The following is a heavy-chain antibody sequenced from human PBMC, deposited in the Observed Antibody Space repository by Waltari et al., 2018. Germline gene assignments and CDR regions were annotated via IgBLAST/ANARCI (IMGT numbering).Heavy chain of an antibody. V-gene: IGHV3-33*01. CDR3: ARDLYSSHFDY. Sequence: QVQLVESGGGVVQPGRSLRLSCAASGFTFRTYGIHWVRQAPGKGLEWVAVIWYDGSNKYYGDSVKGRFTISRDDSKNTVYLQMDSLRAEDTAVYYCARDLYSSHFDYWGQGTLVTVSS. J-gene: IGHJ4*02. CDR1: GFTFRTYG. CDR2: IWYDGSNK. D-gene: IGHD6-13*01.